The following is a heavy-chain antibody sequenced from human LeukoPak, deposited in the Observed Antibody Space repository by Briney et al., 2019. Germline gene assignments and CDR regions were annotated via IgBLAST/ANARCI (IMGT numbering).Heavy chain of an antibody. Sequence: GGSLRLSCAASGFTFSSYSMNWVRQAPGKGLEWVSYISSTSSATYYADSVKGRFTISRDNAKNSLYLQMNSLRAEDTAVYYCAREIQWPSPPHYDYWGQGTLVTVSS. V-gene: IGHV3-48*01. CDR3: AREIQWPSPPHYDY. CDR2: ISSTSSAT. D-gene: IGHD6-19*01. J-gene: IGHJ4*02. CDR1: GFTFSSYS.